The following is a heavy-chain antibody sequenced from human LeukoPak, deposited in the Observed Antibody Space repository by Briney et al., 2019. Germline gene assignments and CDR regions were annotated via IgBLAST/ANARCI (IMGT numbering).Heavy chain of an antibody. CDR1: GFTFTTYA. CDR2: ISGSGYST. V-gene: IGHV3-23*01. D-gene: IGHD3-10*01. CDR3: AKDSRGGDDFDP. Sequence: GGPLRLSCVAPGFTFTTYAMTWVGKAPGKGLKWVSAISGSGYSTYYADSVKGRFTISRDNSKNTLYLQMNSLRAEDTAVYYCAKDSRGGDDFDPWGQGTLVTVSS. J-gene: IGHJ5*02.